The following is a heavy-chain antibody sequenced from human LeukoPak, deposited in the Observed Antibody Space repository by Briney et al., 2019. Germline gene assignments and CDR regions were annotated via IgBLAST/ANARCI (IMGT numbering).Heavy chain of an antibody. CDR1: GFTFSSYG. D-gene: IGHD1-1*01. CDR3: ARGGASNWNDLYFDY. J-gene: IGHJ4*02. CDR2: IGYDGSNK. Sequence: GGSLRLSCGASGFTFSSYGMHWVRQAPGKGLEWVTFIGYDGSNKYYADSVKGRFTISRDNSKNTLYLQMNSLRAEDTAVYYCARGGASNWNDLYFDYWGQGTLVTVSS. V-gene: IGHV3-30*02.